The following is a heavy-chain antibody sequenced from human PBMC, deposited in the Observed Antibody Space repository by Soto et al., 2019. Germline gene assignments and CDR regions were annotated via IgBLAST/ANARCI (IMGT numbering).Heavy chain of an antibody. Sequence: QVQLQQWGAGLLKPSETLSLTCAVYGGSFSGYYWSWIRQPPGKGLEWIGEINHSGSTNHNPSLKRRVTISVDTAKNQFSLKLSSVTAADTAVYYCARLMVRGVASSVYYYGMDVWGQGTTVTVSS. J-gene: IGHJ6*02. V-gene: IGHV4-34*01. D-gene: IGHD3-10*01. CDR3: ARLMVRGVASSVYYYGMDV. CDR1: GGSFSGYY. CDR2: INHSGST.